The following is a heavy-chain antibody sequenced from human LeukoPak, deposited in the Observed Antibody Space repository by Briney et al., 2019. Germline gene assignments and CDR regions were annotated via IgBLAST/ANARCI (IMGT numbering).Heavy chain of an antibody. CDR1: GFTFSSYA. V-gene: IGHV3-23*01. CDR2: ISGSGGST. D-gene: IGHD3-22*01. Sequence: GGSLRLSCAASGFTFSSYAMSWVRQAPGKGLEWVSAISGSGGSTYYADSVKGRFTISRDNSKNTLYLQMNSLRAEDTAVYYCAKDLRAFYYDSSGHNHSWFDPWGQGTLVTVSS. J-gene: IGHJ5*02. CDR3: AKDLRAFYYDSSGHNHSWFDP.